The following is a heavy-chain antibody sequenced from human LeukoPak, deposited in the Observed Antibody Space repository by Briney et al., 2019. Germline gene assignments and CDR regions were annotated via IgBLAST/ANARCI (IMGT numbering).Heavy chain of an antibody. V-gene: IGHV1-8*02. Sequence: ASVKVSCKASGYTFTGYYMHWVRQATGQGLEWMGWMNPNSGNTGYAQKFQGRVTMTRNSSISTAYMELSSLRSEDTAVYYCARMDYYDSRDNWFDPWGQGTLVTVSS. CDR1: GYTFTGYY. J-gene: IGHJ5*02. CDR2: MNPNSGNT. D-gene: IGHD3-22*01. CDR3: ARMDYYDSRDNWFDP.